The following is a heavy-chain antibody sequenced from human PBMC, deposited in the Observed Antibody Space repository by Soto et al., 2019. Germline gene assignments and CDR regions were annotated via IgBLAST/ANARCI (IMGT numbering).Heavy chain of an antibody. Sequence: EVQLVESGGGLVQPGRSLRLSCAASGFRFDDYAMHWVRQAPGKGLEWVSGISWNSGSIGYADSVKGRFTISRDNAKNSLYLQMNSLRAEDTALYYCAQDSSGWSAWISHRGQGTLVTVSS. CDR2: ISWNSGSI. V-gene: IGHV3-9*01. CDR1: GFRFDDYA. D-gene: IGHD6-19*01. J-gene: IGHJ4*02. CDR3: AQDSSGWSAWISH.